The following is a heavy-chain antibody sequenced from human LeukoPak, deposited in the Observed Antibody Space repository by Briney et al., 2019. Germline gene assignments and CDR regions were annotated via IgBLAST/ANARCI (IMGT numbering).Heavy chain of an antibody. Sequence: EASVKVSCKASGGTFSSHAISWVRQAPGQGLEWMGGIIPIFGTANYAQKFQGRVTITTDESTSTAYMELSSLRSEDTAVYYCARGDILTGSRFDPWGQGTLVTVSS. CDR1: GGTFSSHA. CDR3: ARGDILTGSRFDP. J-gene: IGHJ5*02. CDR2: IIPIFGTA. V-gene: IGHV1-69*05. D-gene: IGHD3-9*01.